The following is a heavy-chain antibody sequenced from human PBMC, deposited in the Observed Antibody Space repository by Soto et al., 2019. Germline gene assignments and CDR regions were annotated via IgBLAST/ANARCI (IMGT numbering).Heavy chain of an antibody. Sequence: GESLKISCKGSGYSFTSYWIGWVRQMPGKGLEWMGIIYPGDSDTRYSPSFQGQVTISADKSVSTAYLQWSSLKASDTAMYYCAKENGYSSHRFQFAYWGQGTLVTDSS. CDR1: GYSFTSYW. V-gene: IGHV5-51*01. D-gene: IGHD6-13*01. CDR3: AKENGYSSHRFQFAY. CDR2: IYPGDSDT. J-gene: IGHJ4*02.